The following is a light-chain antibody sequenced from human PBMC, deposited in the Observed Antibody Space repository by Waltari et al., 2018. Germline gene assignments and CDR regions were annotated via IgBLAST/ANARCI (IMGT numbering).Light chain of an antibody. V-gene: IGKV2-30*01. CDR2: KVS. CDR3: MQGTHWPYT. J-gene: IGKJ2*01. CDR1: QSIVYSDGNIY. Sequence: DVVMTQSPLSLPVTLGQPASISCKSSQSIVYSDGNIYLNWIQHRPGQSPRRLINKVSTRDSGVPDRFSGSGSGTDFTLKISSVEAEDVGVYYCMQGTHWPYTFGQGTKLEIK.